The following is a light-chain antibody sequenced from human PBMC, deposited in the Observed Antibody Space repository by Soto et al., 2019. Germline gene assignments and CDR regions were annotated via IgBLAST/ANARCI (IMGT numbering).Light chain of an antibody. Sequence: EIVLTQSPGTLSLSPGERATLSCRASQSVSSSYLAWYQQKPGQAPRLLIYGASSRATSISDRFSGSGSGTDFPLTISRLEPEDFAVYYFQQYGSSPFTFGPGTKVDIK. CDR1: QSVSSSY. V-gene: IGKV3-20*01. J-gene: IGKJ3*01. CDR2: GAS. CDR3: QQYGSSPFT.